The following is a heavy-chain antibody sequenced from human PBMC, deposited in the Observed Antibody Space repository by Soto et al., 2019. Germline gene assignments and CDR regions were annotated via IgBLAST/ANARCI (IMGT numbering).Heavy chain of an antibody. CDR3: VRELPYCSSTSCYASIGHYMDV. CDR2: INHSGST. D-gene: IGHD2-2*01. Sequence: SETLSLTCAVYGGSFSGYYWSWIRQPPGKGLEWIGEINHSGSTNYNPSLKSRVTISVDTSKNQFSLKLSSVTAADTAVYYCVRELPYCSSTSCYASIGHYMDVWGKGTTVTVSS. V-gene: IGHV4-34*01. J-gene: IGHJ6*03. CDR1: GGSFSGYY.